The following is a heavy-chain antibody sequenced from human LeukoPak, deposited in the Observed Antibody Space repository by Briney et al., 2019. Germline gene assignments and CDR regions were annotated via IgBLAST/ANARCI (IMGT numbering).Heavy chain of an antibody. Sequence: ASVKASCKASGGTFSSYAISWVRQAPGQGLEWMGGIIPIFGTANYAQKFQGRVTITADESTSTAYMELSSLRSEDTAVYYCARGDTAMKAEIDYWGQGPLVTVSS. D-gene: IGHD5-18*01. CDR2: IIPIFGTA. J-gene: IGHJ4*02. V-gene: IGHV1-69*13. CDR3: ARGDTAMKAEIDY. CDR1: GGTFSSYA.